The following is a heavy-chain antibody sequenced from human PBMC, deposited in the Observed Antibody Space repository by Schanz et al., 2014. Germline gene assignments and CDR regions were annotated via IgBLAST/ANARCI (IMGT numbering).Heavy chain of an antibody. CDR3: ARVALPGYSSPRDAFDI. J-gene: IGHJ3*02. V-gene: IGHV3-21*01. Sequence: PGGSLRLSCAASGFTFSSYSMNWVRQAPGKGLEWVSAISGSGDTAYYADSVKGRLTISRDDAKNSLYLQMNGLRAEDTAVYYCARVALPGYSSPRDAFDIWGQGTMVTVSS. D-gene: IGHD5-18*01. CDR1: GFTFSSYS. CDR2: ISGSGDTA.